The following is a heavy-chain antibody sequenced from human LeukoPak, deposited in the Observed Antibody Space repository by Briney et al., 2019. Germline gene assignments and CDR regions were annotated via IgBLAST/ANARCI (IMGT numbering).Heavy chain of an antibody. V-gene: IGHV3-30*18. CDR1: GFTFSSYG. Sequence: GGSLRLSCAASGFTFSSYGMHGGRQAPGKGLEWVTVISYDGNTKYYADSGKGRFTISRENSNILLSLQMISLKAEDTAVYYCAKGRMMATIMISFYYWGRGTLVTVSS. CDR2: ISYDGNTK. J-gene: IGHJ4*02. CDR3: AKGRMMATIMISFYY. D-gene: IGHD5-24*01.